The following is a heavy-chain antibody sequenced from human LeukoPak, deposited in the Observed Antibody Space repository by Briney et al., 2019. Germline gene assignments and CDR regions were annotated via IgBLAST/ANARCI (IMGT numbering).Heavy chain of an antibody. V-gene: IGHV3-23*01. Sequence: GGSLRLSCAASGFTFSSYAMSWVRHAPGKGLEWVSAISGSGGSTYYADSVKDRFTISRDNSKNSLYLQINSLRDEDTAVYYCARGDRMDVWGQGTTVTVSS. CDR3: ARGDRMDV. CDR2: ISGSGGST. D-gene: IGHD2-21*01. J-gene: IGHJ6*02. CDR1: GFTFSSYA.